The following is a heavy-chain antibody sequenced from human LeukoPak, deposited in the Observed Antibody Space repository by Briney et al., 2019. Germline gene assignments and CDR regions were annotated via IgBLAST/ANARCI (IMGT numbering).Heavy chain of an antibody. CDR1: GGSISSYY. V-gene: IGHV4-59*01. CDR2: IYYSGST. Sequence: SETPSLTCTVSGGSISSYYWSWIRQPPGKGLEWIGYIYYSGSTNYNPSLKSRVTISVDTSKNQFSLKLSSVTAADTAVYYCARAVEDPEYYDILTGYPWSWFDPWGQGTLVTVSS. J-gene: IGHJ5*02. CDR3: ARAVEDPEYYDILTGYPWSWFDP. D-gene: IGHD3-9*01.